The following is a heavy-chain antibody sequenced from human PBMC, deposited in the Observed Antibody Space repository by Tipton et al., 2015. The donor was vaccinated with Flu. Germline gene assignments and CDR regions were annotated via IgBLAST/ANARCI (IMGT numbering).Heavy chain of an antibody. D-gene: IGHD2-8*01. CDR2: INPNNGGT. J-gene: IGHJ6*02. CDR3: VRGYCTTGVCMFSYSMDV. CDR1: GYTLIDYY. Sequence: QLVQSGAEVKKPGASVKVSCRTSGYTLIDYYIHWVRQAPGQGLEWMGWINPNNGGTNYARKYQGRVTMTGDKSTNTAYMELSSLRSDDTAVYYCVRGYCTTGVCMFSYSMDVWGQGTTVTVSS. V-gene: IGHV1-2*02.